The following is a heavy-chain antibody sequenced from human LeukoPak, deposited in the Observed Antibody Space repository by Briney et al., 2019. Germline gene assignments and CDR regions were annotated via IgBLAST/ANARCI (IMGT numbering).Heavy chain of an antibody. CDR3: ATDKDYGDYFDY. Sequence: SETLSLTCTVSGGSISSGGYYWSWIRQHPGKGLEWIGYIYYSGSTYYNPSLKSRVTISVDTSKNQFSLKLSSVTAADTAVYYCATDKDYGDYFDYWGQGTLVTVSS. CDR1: GGSISSGGYY. D-gene: IGHD4-17*01. V-gene: IGHV4-31*03. CDR2: IYYSGST. J-gene: IGHJ4*02.